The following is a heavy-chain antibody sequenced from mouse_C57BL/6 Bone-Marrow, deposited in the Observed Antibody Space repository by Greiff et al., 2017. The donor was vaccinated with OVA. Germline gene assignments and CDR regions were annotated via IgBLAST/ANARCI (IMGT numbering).Heavy chain of an antibody. V-gene: IGHV5-6*01. CDR1: GFTFSSYD. D-gene: IGHD1-1*02. CDR3: ARDWCYFDY. CDR2: ISSGGSYT. J-gene: IGHJ2*01. Sequence: EVHLVESGGDLVKPGGSLKLSCAASGFTFSSYDMSWVRQTPDKRLEWVATISSGGSYTYYPDSVKGRFTISRDNAKNTLYLQMSSLKSEDTAMYYCARDWCYFDYWGQGTTLTVSS.